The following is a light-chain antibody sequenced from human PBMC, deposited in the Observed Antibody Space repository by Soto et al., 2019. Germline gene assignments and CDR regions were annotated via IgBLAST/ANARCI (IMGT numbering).Light chain of an antibody. V-gene: IGKV1-9*01. CDR3: QHLINYPIT. Sequence: DIQLTQSPSFLSPSVGDRVTITCRASQGINNYLAWYQQKPGKEPQLLIYAAPTLQSGVPSRFSGSGSGTEFTLTISSLQPEDFATYYCQHLINYPITFGQGTRLEIK. CDR2: AAP. CDR1: QGINNY. J-gene: IGKJ5*01.